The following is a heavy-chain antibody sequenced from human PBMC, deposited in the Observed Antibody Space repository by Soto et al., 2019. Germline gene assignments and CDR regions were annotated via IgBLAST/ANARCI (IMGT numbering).Heavy chain of an antibody. J-gene: IGHJ3*02. CDR1: GGSISSYY. V-gene: IGHV4-59*01. CDR3: ARDRAITMVRGVPIAYAFDI. Sequence: SETLSLTCTVSGGSISSYYWSWIRQPPGKGLEWIGYIYYSGSTNYNPSLKSRVTISVDTSKNQFSLKLSSVTAADTAVYYCARDRAITMVRGVPIAYAFDIWGQGTMVTVS. D-gene: IGHD3-10*01. CDR2: IYYSGST.